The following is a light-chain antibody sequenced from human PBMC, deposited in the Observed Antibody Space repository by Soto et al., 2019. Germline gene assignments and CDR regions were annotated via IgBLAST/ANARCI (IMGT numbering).Light chain of an antibody. CDR2: DVS. CDR3: CSYTTSSTYV. CDR1: SSDVGGYNC. J-gene: IGLJ1*01. Sequence: QSALTQPASVSGSPGQSIAISCTGTSSDVGGYNCVSWYQQHPGKAPKLMIYDVSNRPSGISTRFSGSKSGNTASLTISGLQAEDEADYYCCSYTTSSTYVFGTGTKVTVL. V-gene: IGLV2-14*03.